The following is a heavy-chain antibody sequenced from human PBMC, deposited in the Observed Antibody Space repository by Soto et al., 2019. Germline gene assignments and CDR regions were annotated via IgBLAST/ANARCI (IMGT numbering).Heavy chain of an antibody. D-gene: IGHD6-13*01. J-gene: IGHJ4*02. CDR2: IYYSGST. Sequence: PSETLSLTCTVSGGSISSGGYYWSWIRQHPGKGLEWIGYIYYSGSTYYNPSLKSRVTISVDTSKNQFSLKLSSVTAADTAVYYCASSSSWWYYFDYWGQGTLVTVSS. V-gene: IGHV4-31*03. CDR3: ASSSSWWYYFDY. CDR1: GGSISSGGYY.